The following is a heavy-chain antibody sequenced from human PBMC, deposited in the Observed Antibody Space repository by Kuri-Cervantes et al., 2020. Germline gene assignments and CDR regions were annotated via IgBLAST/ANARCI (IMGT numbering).Heavy chain of an antibody. J-gene: IGHJ6*02. V-gene: IGHV3-20*04. CDR3: AREGLDILTGHYYYGMDV. Sequence: GGSLRLSCAASGFTFDDYGMSWVRQAPGKGLEWVFGINWNGGSTGYADSVKGRFTISRDNAKNSLYLQMNSLRDEDTAVYYCAREGLDILTGHYYYGMDVWGQGTTVTVSS. CDR2: INWNGGST. CDR1: GFTFDDYG. D-gene: IGHD3-9*01.